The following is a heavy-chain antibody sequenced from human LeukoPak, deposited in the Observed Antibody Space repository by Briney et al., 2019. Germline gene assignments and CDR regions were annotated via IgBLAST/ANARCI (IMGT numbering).Heavy chain of an antibody. V-gene: IGHV1-46*01. CDR3: ARGTDFDWLLYDY. J-gene: IGHJ4*01. D-gene: IGHD3-9*01. CDR1: GYAFTNYY. CDR2: INPSGGNT. Sequence: ASVKVSCKASGYAFTNYYIHWVRQAPGQGLEWMGLINPSGGNTNYAQNFQGRVTMTRDTSISTAYVELSRLRSDDTAVYYCARGTDFDWLLYDYWGQGTLVTVSS.